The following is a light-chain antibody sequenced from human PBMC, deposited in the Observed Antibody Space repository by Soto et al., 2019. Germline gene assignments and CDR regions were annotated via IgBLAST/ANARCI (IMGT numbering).Light chain of an antibody. CDR1: QGISSY. V-gene: IGKV1-8*01. Sequence: AIRMTQSPSSFSASTGDRVTITCRASQGISSYFDWYQQKPGKAPKLLIYAASTLQSGVPSMFRGSRSGTDFTLTISCLQSEDYATDYCHQYYSYPWTCRQGTKVEIK. CDR3: HQYYSYPWT. CDR2: AAS. J-gene: IGKJ1*01.